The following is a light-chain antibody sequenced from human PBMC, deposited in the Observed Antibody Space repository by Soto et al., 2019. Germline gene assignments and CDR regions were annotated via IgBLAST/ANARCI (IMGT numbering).Light chain of an antibody. J-gene: IGKJ4*01. Sequence: PSVLAGDTAPLSFRASQSVSSHLAWYQQKPGQAPRLLIYDASNRATGIPARFSGSGSGTDFTLTISSLQPEDFAVYYCQQRSNWRTFGGGTKVDI. V-gene: IGKV3-11*01. CDR2: DAS. CDR3: QQRSNWRT. CDR1: QSVSSH.